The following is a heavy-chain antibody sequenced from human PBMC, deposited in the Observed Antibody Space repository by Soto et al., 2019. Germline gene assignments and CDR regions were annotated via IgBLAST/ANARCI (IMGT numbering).Heavy chain of an antibody. J-gene: IGHJ6*03. Sequence: GGSLRLSCAASGFTFSSYWMHWVRQAPGKGLVWVSRINSDGSSTSYADSVKGRFTISRDNAKKTLYLQMNGLRAEDTAVYYCARVSGYCSSTSCYEGGGDYYYYYMDVWGKGTTVTVSS. CDR3: ARVSGYCSSTSCYEGGGDYYYYYMDV. D-gene: IGHD2-2*01. CDR1: GFTFSSYW. V-gene: IGHV3-74*01. CDR2: INSDGSST.